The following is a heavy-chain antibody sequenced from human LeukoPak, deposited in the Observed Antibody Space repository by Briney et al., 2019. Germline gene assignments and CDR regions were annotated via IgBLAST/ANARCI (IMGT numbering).Heavy chain of an antibody. J-gene: IGHJ3*02. D-gene: IGHD2-2*01. CDR3: ARYCSSTSCQGAFDI. CDR2: IIPILGIA. CDR1: GYTFTSYG. V-gene: IGHV1-69*04. Sequence: SVKVSCKASGYTFTSYGISWVRQAPGQGLEWMGRIIPILGIANYAQKFQGRVTITADKSTSTAYMELSSLRSEDTAVYYCARYCSSTSCQGAFDIWGQGTMVTVSS.